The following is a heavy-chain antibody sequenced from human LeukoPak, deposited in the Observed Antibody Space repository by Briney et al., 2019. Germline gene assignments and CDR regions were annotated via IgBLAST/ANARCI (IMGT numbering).Heavy chain of an antibody. Sequence: GGSLRLSCAASEFDFSTHAMTWVRQAPGKGLEWVSAISISGTKTYYADSVKGRFTISRDNSKNTLYLQMYSLRAEDTAVYYCAQQLGYCSGGTCYFTYWGQGTLVTVSS. D-gene: IGHD2-15*01. J-gene: IGHJ1*01. CDR3: AQQLGYCSGGTCYFTY. CDR2: ISISGTKT. V-gene: IGHV3-23*01. CDR1: EFDFSTHA.